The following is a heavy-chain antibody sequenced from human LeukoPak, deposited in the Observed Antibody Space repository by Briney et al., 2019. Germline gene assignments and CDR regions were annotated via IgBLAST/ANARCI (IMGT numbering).Heavy chain of an antibody. J-gene: IGHJ3*01. D-gene: IGHD1-14*01. CDR2: INADGSTA. CDR3: VVVVEPPDSDGFDV. CDR1: GFTFCDSW. Sequence: GGSLRLSCAASGFTFCDSWVHWVRQAPGKGLVWVSPINADGSTATYADSVKGRFTVSRDNAKNTLSLQMNCLTSEDTAVYYCVVVVEPPDSDGFDVWGQGTMITVSS. V-gene: IGHV3-74*01.